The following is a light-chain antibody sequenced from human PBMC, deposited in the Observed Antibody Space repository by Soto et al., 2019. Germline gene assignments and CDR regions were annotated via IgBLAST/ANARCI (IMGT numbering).Light chain of an antibody. J-gene: IGLJ1*01. V-gene: IGLV1-40*01. CDR1: SSNLGAGYD. Sequence: QCVLTQPPSVSGAPGQRFTLSCTGSSSNLGAGYDVNWYQQLPETAPKLLIFGDSNRPSGVPDRFSGSKSGTSASLVITGLQADDEADYYCQSNDNGLSGSDVFGTGTKVTVL. CDR3: QSNDNGLSGSDV. CDR2: GDS.